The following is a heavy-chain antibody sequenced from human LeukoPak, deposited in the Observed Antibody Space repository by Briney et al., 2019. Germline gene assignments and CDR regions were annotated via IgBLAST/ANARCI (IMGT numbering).Heavy chain of an antibody. CDR2: ITTSDGNT. CDR3: AKDGGLWVSAHWGDS. CDR1: GFTFSSYT. Sequence: GGSLRLSCAASGFTFSSYTMGWVRQAPGKGLEWVSTITTSDGNTYYADSVKGRFTVSRDNSKNTLYLQMNSLRAEDTAVYYCAKDGGLWVSAHWGDSWGRGTLVTVSS. J-gene: IGHJ4*02. V-gene: IGHV3-23*01. D-gene: IGHD7-27*01.